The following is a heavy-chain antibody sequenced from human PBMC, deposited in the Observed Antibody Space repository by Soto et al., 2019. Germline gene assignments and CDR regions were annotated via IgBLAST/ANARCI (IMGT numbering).Heavy chain of an antibody. CDR2: IKSKTDGGTT. Sequence: PGGSLRLSCAASGFTFSNAWMSWVRQAPGKGLEWVGRIKSKTDGGTTDYAAPVKGRFTISRDDSKNTLYLQMNRLKTEDTAEYYCTTLKQWLVLRYYYGMDVWGQGTTVTVSS. D-gene: IGHD6-19*01. CDR3: TTLKQWLVLRYYYGMDV. V-gene: IGHV3-15*01. CDR1: GFTFSNAW. J-gene: IGHJ6*02.